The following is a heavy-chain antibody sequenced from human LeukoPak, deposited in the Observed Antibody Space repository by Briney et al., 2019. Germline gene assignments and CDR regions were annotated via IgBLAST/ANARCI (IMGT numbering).Heavy chain of an antibody. V-gene: IGHV3-53*01. CDR1: GFAVSNNY. CDR3: ARDVLDSGGYLNPSQY. D-gene: IGHD2-15*01. Sequence: PGGSLRLSCAASGFAVSNNYMSWVRQAPGKGLEWVSVIYSGGSTYYADSVKSRFTISRDTSRDTLYLQMNSLRVEDTAVYYCARDVLDSGGYLNPSQYWGQGTLVTVSS. CDR2: IYSGGST. J-gene: IGHJ4*02.